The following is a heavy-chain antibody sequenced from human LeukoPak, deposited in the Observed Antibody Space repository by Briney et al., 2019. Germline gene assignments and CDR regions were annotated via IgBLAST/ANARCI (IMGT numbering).Heavy chain of an antibody. CDR2: MHSSGST. J-gene: IGHJ6*03. V-gene: IGHV4-4*07. Sequence: SETLSLTCTVSGASISNYYWTWIRQPAGKGLEWIGRMHSSGSTIYNPSLKSRVTMSVDTSKNQFSLTLSSVTAADTAVYYCARTRSYYMDVWAKGTTVTVSS. CDR3: ARTRSYYMDV. CDR1: GASISNYY. D-gene: IGHD6-19*01.